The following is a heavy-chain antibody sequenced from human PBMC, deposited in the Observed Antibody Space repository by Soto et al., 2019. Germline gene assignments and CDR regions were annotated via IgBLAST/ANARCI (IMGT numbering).Heavy chain of an antibody. CDR3: ARHSAAPPLHYYYYGMDV. V-gene: IGHV5-10-1*01. Sequence: PGESLKISCKGSGYSFTSYWISWVRQMPGKGLEWMGRIDPSDSYTNYSPSFQGHVTISADKSISTAYLQWSSLKASDTAMYYCARHSAAPPLHYYYYGMDVWGQGTTVTVSS. CDR1: GYSFTSYW. CDR2: IDPSDSYT. D-gene: IGHD2-21*01. J-gene: IGHJ6*02.